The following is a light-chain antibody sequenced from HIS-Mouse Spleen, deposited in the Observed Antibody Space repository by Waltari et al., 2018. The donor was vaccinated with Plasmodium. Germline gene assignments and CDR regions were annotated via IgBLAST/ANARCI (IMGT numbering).Light chain of an antibody. CDR2: YNH. J-gene: IGLJ2*01. Sequence: VLTQPPSVSAAPGHKVTISCSGGSPNLWNTYVSWYQQLPGTAPKLLFYYNHKRPSGIPDRFSGSKSGTSATLCITGLQTGDEADYYCGTWDSSLSAGVVFGGGTKLTVL. CDR3: GTWDSSLSAGVV. CDR1: SPNLWNTY. V-gene: IGLV1-51*01.